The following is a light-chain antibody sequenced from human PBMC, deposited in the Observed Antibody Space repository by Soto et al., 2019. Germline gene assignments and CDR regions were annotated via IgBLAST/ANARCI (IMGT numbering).Light chain of an antibody. V-gene: IGKV1-27*01. CDR2: AAS. CDR1: QGISHY. CDR3: QKYDSAPWT. J-gene: IGKJ1*01. Sequence: DIQMTQSPSSLSASVRDRVTITCRASQGISHYLAWYQQKPGKVPKLLIYAASTLQSGVPSRFSGSGSGTDFTLTISSVQPEDVGTYYCQKYDSAPWTFGQGTKVEIK.